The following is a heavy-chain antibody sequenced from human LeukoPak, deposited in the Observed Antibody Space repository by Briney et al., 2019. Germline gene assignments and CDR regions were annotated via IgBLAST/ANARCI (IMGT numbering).Heavy chain of an antibody. CDR3: ARVGDPTWFYYYMDV. D-gene: IGHD3-10*01. Sequence: ASVKVSCKASGYPFSGYYMHWVRQAPGQGLEWMGWINPNSGGTKYEQKFQGRVTMTRDTSISTAYMELSRLRSDDTAVYYCARVGDPTWFYYYMDVWGRGTSVTVSS. CDR2: INPNSGGT. J-gene: IGHJ6*03. CDR1: GYPFSGYY. V-gene: IGHV1-2*02.